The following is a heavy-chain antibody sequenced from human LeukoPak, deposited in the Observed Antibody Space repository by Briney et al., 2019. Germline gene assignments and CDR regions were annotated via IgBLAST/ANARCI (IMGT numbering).Heavy chain of an antibody. CDR1: GVTFSSYS. J-gene: IGHJ4*02. D-gene: IGHD2-15*01. V-gene: IGHV3-48*02. Sequence: PGGSLRLSCAASGVTFSSYSLNWVRQAPGKGLEWVSYICSSSSTIYYADSVKGRFTISRDNAKNSLYLQMNSLRDEDTALYYCARVFAGYCSGGSCPWDYWGQGTLVTVSS. CDR2: ICSSSSTI. CDR3: ARVFAGYCSGGSCPWDY.